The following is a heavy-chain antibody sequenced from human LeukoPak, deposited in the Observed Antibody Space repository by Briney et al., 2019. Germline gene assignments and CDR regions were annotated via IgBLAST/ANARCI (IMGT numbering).Heavy chain of an antibody. J-gene: IGHJ6*03. CDR2: ISGSGGST. Sequence: GGSLRLSCAASGFTFSSYGMSWVRQAPGKGLEWVSAISGSGGSTYYADSVKGRFTISRDNSKNTLYLQMNSLRAEDTAVYYCAKAGTYYYDSSGYPYYYYYMDVWGKGTTVTISS. CDR3: AKAGTYYYDSSGYPYYYYYMDV. V-gene: IGHV3-23*01. CDR1: GFTFSSYG. D-gene: IGHD3-22*01.